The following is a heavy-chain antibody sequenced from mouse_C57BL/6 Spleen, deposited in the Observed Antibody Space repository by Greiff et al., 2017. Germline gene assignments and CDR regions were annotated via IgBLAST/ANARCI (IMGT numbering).Heavy chain of an antibody. Sequence: VQLQQSGAELVKPGASVKISCKASGYAFSSSWMNWVKQRPGKGLEWIGQIYPGDGDTTYNGKFKGKATLTADKSSSTAYMQLSSLTSEDSAVDFCARDHGGSHWYFDVWGTGTTVTVSS. CDR3: ARDHGGSHWYFDV. J-gene: IGHJ1*03. CDR1: GYAFSSSW. CDR2: IYPGDGDT. V-gene: IGHV1-80*01. D-gene: IGHD1-1*02.